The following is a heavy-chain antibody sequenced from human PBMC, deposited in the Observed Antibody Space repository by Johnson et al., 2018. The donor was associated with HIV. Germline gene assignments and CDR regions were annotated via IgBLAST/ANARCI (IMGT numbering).Heavy chain of an antibody. Sequence: YADSVKGRFTISKDSSKNTLYLQMNSLRAEDTAVYYCAKHRFDYVWGSYDAFDIWGQGTMVTVSS. J-gene: IGHJ3*02. V-gene: IGHV3-23*01. CDR3: AKHRFDYVWGSYDAFDI. D-gene: IGHD3-16*01.